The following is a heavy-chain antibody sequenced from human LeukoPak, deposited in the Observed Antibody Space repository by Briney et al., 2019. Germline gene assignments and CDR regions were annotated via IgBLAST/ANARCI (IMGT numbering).Heavy chain of an antibody. Sequence: PSETLSLTCTVSGYSISSGYYWGWIRQPPGKGLEWIGSIYHSGSTYYNPSLKSRVTISVDTSKNQFSLKLNSVTAADTAVYYCARDRRSGCDYWGQGTLVTVSS. CDR2: IYHSGST. CDR3: ARDRRSGCDY. CDR1: GYSISSGYY. D-gene: IGHD6-19*01. V-gene: IGHV4-38-2*02. J-gene: IGHJ4*02.